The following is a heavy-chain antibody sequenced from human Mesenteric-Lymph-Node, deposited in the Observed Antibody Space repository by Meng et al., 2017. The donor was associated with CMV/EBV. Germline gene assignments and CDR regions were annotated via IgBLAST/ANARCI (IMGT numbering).Heavy chain of an antibody. Sequence: SQTLSLTCADYGGSFSGYYWSWIRQPPGKGLEWIGEINHSGSTNYNPSLKSRVTISVDTSKNQFSLKLSSVTAADTAVYYCAAAIPPYYYYGMDVWGQGTTVTVSS. D-gene: IGHD2-21*02. CDR2: INHSGST. V-gene: IGHV4-34*01. CDR3: AAAIPPYYYYGMDV. J-gene: IGHJ6*02. CDR1: GGSFSGYY.